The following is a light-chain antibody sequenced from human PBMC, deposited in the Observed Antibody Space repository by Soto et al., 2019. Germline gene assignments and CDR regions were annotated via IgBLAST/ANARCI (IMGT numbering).Light chain of an antibody. CDR2: GAS. Sequence: EIVVTQSPGTLSVSPGERATLSCRASQSVSSRLAWYQHKPGQAPRLLISGASSRATGIPDRFSGSGSGTDFTLTISRLEPEDFALYYCQQYGGSPITFGQGTRLEIK. V-gene: IGKV3-20*01. CDR3: QQYGGSPIT. J-gene: IGKJ5*01. CDR1: QSVSSR.